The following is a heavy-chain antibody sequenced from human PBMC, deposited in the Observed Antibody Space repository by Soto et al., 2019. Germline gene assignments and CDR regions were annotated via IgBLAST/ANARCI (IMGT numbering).Heavy chain of an antibody. CDR1: GFTFDGYA. V-gene: IGHV3-23*01. CDR2: IGGSGDGT. D-gene: IGHD3-10*01. CDR3: AKAREVTLVRVPSSY. J-gene: IGHJ4*02. Sequence: GGSLRLSCAASGFTFDGYAMSWVRQAPGKGLQWVSTIGGSGDGTYYADSVKGRFTISRDKSKNTLYLQMNSLRAEDTAVYYCAKAREVTLVRVPSSYWGQGTMVTVSS.